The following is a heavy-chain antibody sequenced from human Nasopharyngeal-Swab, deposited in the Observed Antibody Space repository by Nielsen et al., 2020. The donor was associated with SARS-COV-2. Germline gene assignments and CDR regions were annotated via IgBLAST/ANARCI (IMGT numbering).Heavy chain of an antibody. D-gene: IGHD6-19*01. CDR3: ANQWLGYFDY. Sequence: SETLSLTCTVSGGSISSSSYYWGWIRQSPGKGLEWIGSIYYSGSTYYNPSLKSRVTISVDTSKNQFSLKLSSVTAADTAVYYCANQWLGYFDYWGQGTLVTVSS. CDR1: GGSISSSSYY. CDR2: IYYSGST. J-gene: IGHJ4*02. V-gene: IGHV4-39*01.